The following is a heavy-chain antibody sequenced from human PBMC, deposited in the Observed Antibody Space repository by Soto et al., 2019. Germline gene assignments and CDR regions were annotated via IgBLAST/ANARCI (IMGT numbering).Heavy chain of an antibody. J-gene: IGHJ6*02. CDR2: ISSSSTYI. CDR3: ARDQVGPLYYYYYGMDV. D-gene: IGHD1-26*01. V-gene: IGHV3-21*01. Sequence: GGSLRLSCAASGFTFRTYSMNWVRQAPGKGLEWVSSISSSSTYIYYADSVKGRFTISRDNAKNSLYMQLTSLRAEDTAVYYCARDQVGPLYYYYYGMDVWGQGTTVTVSS. CDR1: GFTFRTYS.